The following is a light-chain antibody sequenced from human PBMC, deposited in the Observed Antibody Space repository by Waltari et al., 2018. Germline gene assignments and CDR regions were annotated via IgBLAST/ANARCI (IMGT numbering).Light chain of an antibody. Sequence: QSALTQPASVSGSPGQSITISCTGTSSDIATYNYVSWYQPHPGKAPRLMIFAVTNRPSGVSNRFSGSKSGNTASLTISGLQPEDEGDYYCTSYTSSITWVFGGGTKLTVL. CDR2: AVT. J-gene: IGLJ3*02. CDR3: TSYTSSITWV. V-gene: IGLV2-14*01. CDR1: SSDIATYNY.